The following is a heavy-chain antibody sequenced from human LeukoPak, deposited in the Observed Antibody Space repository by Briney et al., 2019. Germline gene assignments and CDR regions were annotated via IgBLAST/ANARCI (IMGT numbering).Heavy chain of an antibody. J-gene: IGHJ5*02. Sequence: QPGGSLRLSCGASEFTFSSFAMNWVRQAPGKGVEWVSYISGFTCTTYYSHSVTGRFTLSRDNPKNSLYLQMNSLRAADTAVYYCARGFNHYGEVVSRWFDPWGQGTLVIVSS. CDR3: ARGFNHYGEVVSRWFDP. D-gene: IGHD4-17*01. CDR1: EFTFSSFA. V-gene: IGHV3-48*01. CDR2: ISGFTCTT.